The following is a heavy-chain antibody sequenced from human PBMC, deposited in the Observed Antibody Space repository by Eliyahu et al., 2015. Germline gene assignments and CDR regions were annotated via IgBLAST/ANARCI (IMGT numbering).Heavy chain of an antibody. V-gene: IGHV1-69*01. Sequence: QVQLVQSGAEVKKPGSSVKVSCKASGXTFSSYAISWVRQAPGQGLEWMGGIIPIFGTANYAQKFQGRVTITADESTSTAYMELSSLRSEDTAVYYCARSYCSGGSCYSCNDYWGQGTLVTVSS. CDR3: ARSYCSGGSCYSCNDY. CDR2: IIPIFGTA. D-gene: IGHD2-15*01. CDR1: GXTFSSYA. J-gene: IGHJ4*02.